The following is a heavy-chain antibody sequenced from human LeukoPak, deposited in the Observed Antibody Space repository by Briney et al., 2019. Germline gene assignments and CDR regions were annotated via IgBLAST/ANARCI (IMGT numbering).Heavy chain of an antibody. V-gene: IGHV4-39*07. Sequence: SETLSLTCTVSGDSISSSSYYWGWIRQPPGKGLEWIGEINHSGSTNYNPSLKSRVTIPVDTSKNQFSLKLSSVTAADTAVYYCASEYNWNDSTFRHYWGQGTLVTVSS. J-gene: IGHJ4*02. D-gene: IGHD1-20*01. CDR1: GDSISSSSYY. CDR3: ASEYNWNDSTFRHY. CDR2: INHSGST.